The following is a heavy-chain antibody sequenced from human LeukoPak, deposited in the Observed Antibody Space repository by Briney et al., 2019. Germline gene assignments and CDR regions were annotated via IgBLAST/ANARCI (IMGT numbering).Heavy chain of an antibody. CDR1: GYTFSNYG. D-gene: IGHD3-16*01. J-gene: IGHJ5*02. CDR3: ARAGGVSFVARWFDP. CDR2: VSAYNGNT. Sequence: ASVTVSCKASGYTFSNYGISWVRQAPGQGLEWLGWVSAYNGNTNYAQKLQGRVTMTTDTSTGIAYMELKSLRSDDAAVYYCARAGGVSFVARWFDPWGQGSLVTVAS. V-gene: IGHV1-18*01.